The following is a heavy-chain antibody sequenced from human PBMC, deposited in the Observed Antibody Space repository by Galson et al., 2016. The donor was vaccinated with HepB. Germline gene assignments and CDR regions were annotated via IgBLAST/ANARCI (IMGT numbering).Heavy chain of an antibody. V-gene: IGHV1-2*06. D-gene: IGHD2-15*01. CDR3: ASPGKAATLSWFLDI. J-gene: IGHJ2*01. CDR2: INPNTGAT. Sequence: SVKVSCKASGDIFTGYYIHWVRQAPGHGLEWMGRINPNTGATNYAQKFQGRVTMTRDSSIRTAYIEFSRLKSDYTAVYYCASPGKAATLSWFLDIWGRGTLVSVSS. CDR1: GDIFTGYY.